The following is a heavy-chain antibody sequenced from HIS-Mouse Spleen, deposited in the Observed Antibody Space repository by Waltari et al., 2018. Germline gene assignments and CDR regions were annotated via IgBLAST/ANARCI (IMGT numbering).Heavy chain of an antibody. J-gene: IGHJ6*02. CDR3: ARDFSGVGATYYYYYYGMDV. CDR2: IYYSGRT. CDR1: GGSISSSSYY. Sequence: QLQLQESGPGLVKPSETLSLTCTVSGGSISSSSYYWGWIRQPPGKGLEWIGSIYYSGRTYYNPSLKSRVTISVDTSKNQFSLKLSSVTAADTAVYYCARDFSGVGATYYYYYYGMDVWGQGTTVTVSS. D-gene: IGHD1-26*01. V-gene: IGHV4-39*07.